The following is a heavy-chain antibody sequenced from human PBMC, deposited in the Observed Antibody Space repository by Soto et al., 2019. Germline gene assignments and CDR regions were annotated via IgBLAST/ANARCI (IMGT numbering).Heavy chain of an antibody. CDR2: IWYDGSNK. CDR1: GFTFSSYG. D-gene: IGHD6-13*01. Sequence: QVQLVESGGVVVQPGRSLRLSCAASGFTFSSYGMHWVRQAPGKGLEWVAVIWYDGSNKYYADSVKGRFTISRDNSKNTLYLQMNSLRAEDTAVYYCARDAGLGSWYDYWGQGTLVTVSS. CDR3: ARDAGLGSWYDY. J-gene: IGHJ4*02. V-gene: IGHV3-33*01.